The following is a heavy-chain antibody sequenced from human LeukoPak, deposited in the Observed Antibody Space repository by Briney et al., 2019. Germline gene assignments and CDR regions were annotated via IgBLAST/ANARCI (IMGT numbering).Heavy chain of an antibody. D-gene: IGHD2-2*01. CDR1: GFTFSSYG. Sequence: GGSLRLSCAASGFTFSSYGMHWVRQAPGKGLEWVAVISYDGSNKYYADSVKGRFTISRDNSKNTLYLQMNSLRAGDTAVYYCAKDLRGCSSTSCYPGYWGQGTLVTVSS. V-gene: IGHV3-30*18. CDR2: ISYDGSNK. J-gene: IGHJ4*02. CDR3: AKDLRGCSSTSCYPGY.